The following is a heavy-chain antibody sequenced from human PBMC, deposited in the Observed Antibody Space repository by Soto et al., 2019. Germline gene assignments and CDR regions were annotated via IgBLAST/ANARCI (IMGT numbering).Heavy chain of an antibody. Sequence: ASVKVSCKVSGYTLTELSMHWVRQSPGKGLEWMGGFDPEDGETIYAQKFQGRVNMTEDTSTDTAYIELSSLRPEDTALYYCATVVSPSMTTVTIACYYYGMDVWGQGTTVTVSS. V-gene: IGHV1-24*01. CDR1: GYTLTELS. D-gene: IGHD4-4*01. CDR2: FDPEDGET. CDR3: ATVVSPSMTTVTIACYYYGMDV. J-gene: IGHJ6*02.